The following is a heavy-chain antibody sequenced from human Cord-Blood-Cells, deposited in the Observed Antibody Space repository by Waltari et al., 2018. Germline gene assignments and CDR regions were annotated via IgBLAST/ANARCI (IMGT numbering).Heavy chain of an antibody. CDR1: GYTFTSYG. CDR3: AKDLPVTVAGTLNYYYYGMDV. Sequence: QVQLVQSGAEVKKPGASVKVSCKASGYTFTSYGISWVRQAPGQGLEWVGWISAYNGNTNYAQKHQGRVTMTTDTSTSTAYMELRSLRSDDTAVYYCAKDLPVTVAGTLNYYYYGMDVWGQGTTVTVSS. CDR2: ISAYNGNT. D-gene: IGHD6-19*01. V-gene: IGHV1-18*01. J-gene: IGHJ6*02.